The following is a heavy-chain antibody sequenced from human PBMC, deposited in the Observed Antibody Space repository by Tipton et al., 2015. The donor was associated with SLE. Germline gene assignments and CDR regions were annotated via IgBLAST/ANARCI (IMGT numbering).Heavy chain of an antibody. Sequence: TLSLTCAVSGYSISSGYYWGWIRQPPGKGLEWIGSISHSESTYYNPSLKSRVTMSIDTSKNQFSLNLNSVTAADTAVYYCARHPRHITASGTYPKAGSQHWGQGTLVIVSS. CDR1: GYSISSGYY. CDR3: ARHPRHITASGTYPKAGSQH. V-gene: IGHV4-38-2*01. D-gene: IGHD3-10*01. J-gene: IGHJ1*01. CDR2: ISHSEST.